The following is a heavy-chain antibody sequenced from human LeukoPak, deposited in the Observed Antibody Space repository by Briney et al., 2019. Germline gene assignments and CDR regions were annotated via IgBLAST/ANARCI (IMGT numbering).Heavy chain of an antibody. J-gene: IGHJ5*02. D-gene: IGHD4-23*01. CDR3: ARDYGGNSGWFDP. CDR2: MSPNNGNT. CDR1: GYTFTSFD. V-gene: IGHV1-8*01. Sequence: ASVKVSCKASGYTFTSFDINWVRQATGQGLEWLGWMSPNNGNTGYAQKFLGRVTMTRNTSISTAYMELSSLRSDDTAVYYCARDYGGNSGWFDPWGQGTLVTVSS.